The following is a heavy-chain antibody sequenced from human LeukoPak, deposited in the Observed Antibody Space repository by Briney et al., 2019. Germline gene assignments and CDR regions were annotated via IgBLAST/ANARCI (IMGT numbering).Heavy chain of an antibody. CDR3: ARVPLRGWFDP. V-gene: IGHV4-39*07. Sequence: SETLSLICTLSGGSISSSSYYWGWIRQPPGKGLEWIGNIYYIGSTYYHPSVKSRVPISVHTSKNIFSLTLSDLSAPDRAVFYCARVPLRGWFDPWGQGTLVTVSS. J-gene: IGHJ5*02. CDR2: IYYIGST. CDR1: GGSISSSSYY.